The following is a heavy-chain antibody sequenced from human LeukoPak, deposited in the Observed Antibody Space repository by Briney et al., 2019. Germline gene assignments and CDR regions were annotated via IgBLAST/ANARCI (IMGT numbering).Heavy chain of an antibody. J-gene: IGHJ5*02. D-gene: IGHD3-10*01. CDR2: MSFDGDSE. Sequence: GGSLRLSCAASGFTFSSYAMHWVRQAPGKGLEWVAVMSFDGDSEYYSDSVRGRFTVSRDNAKNTLYLQMNSLRAEDTAVYYCAREYGFGSGSYYPWGQGTLVIVSS. CDR1: GFTFSSYA. CDR3: AREYGFGSGSYYP. V-gene: IGHV3-30-3*01.